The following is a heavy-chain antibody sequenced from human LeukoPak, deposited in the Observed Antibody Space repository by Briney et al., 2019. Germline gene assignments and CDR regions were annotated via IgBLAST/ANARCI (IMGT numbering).Heavy chain of an antibody. CDR2: IYYSGST. CDR3: ARNGRGFEDGNWFDP. J-gene: IGHJ5*02. Sequence: SETLSLTCTVSGGSISSYYWSWIRQPPGKGLEWIGYIYYSGSTNYNPSLKSRVSISVDTSKNQLSLKLSSVTAADTAVYYCARNGRGFEDGNWFDPWGQGTLVTVSS. V-gene: IGHV4-59*01. D-gene: IGHD3-10*01. CDR1: GGSISSYY.